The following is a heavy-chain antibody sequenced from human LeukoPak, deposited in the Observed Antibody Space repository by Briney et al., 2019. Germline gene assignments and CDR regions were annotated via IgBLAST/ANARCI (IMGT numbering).Heavy chain of an antibody. D-gene: IGHD3-22*01. J-gene: IGHJ4*02. CDR1: GYTFTGYY. CDR3: ARDRTYYYDSSGYYSD. Sequence: ASVKVSCKASGYTFTGYYMRWVRQASGQGLEWMGWINPNSGGTNYAQKFQGRVTMTRDTSISTAYMELSRLRSDDTAVYYCARDRTYYYDSSGYYSDWGQGTLVTVSS. CDR2: INPNSGGT. V-gene: IGHV1-2*02.